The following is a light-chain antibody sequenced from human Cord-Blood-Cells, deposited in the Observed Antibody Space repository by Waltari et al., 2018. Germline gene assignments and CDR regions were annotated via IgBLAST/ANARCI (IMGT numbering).Light chain of an antibody. Sequence: DIQMTQSPSTLSASVGDRVTITCRASQSISSWLAWYQQKPGKAPKLLIYDASRLESGVPSRFSGSGSGTEFTLTISSLQPYDFATYYCQQYNSYSPRTFGQGTKVEIK. V-gene: IGKV1-5*01. CDR3: QQYNSYSPRT. CDR1: QSISSW. J-gene: IGKJ1*01. CDR2: DAS.